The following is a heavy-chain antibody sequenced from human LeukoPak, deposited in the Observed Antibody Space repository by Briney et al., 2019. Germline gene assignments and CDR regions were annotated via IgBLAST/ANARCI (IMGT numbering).Heavy chain of an antibody. CDR3: AKIPPPPQYSSGWYYFDY. Sequence: AGGSLRLSCAASGFTFSSYAMSWVRQAPGKGPAWVSAISGSGGSTYYADSVKGRFTISRDNSKNTLYLQMNSLRAEDTAVYYCAKIPPPPQYSSGWYYFDYWGQGTLVTVSS. D-gene: IGHD6-19*01. V-gene: IGHV3-23*01. CDR2: ISGSGGST. CDR1: GFTFSSYA. J-gene: IGHJ4*02.